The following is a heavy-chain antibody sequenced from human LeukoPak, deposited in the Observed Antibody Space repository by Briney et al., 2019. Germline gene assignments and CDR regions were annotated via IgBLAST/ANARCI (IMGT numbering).Heavy chain of an antibody. Sequence: GGSLRPSCAAPGFTFTRFNMTWGPQAPGKGLELVSSFTISGTYTYSADSVKGRFPTSRDNATKSLCLRMNSLRAEATPGVYFARPFYYERNGGEGMYVWGQGSTVTV. CDR1: GFTFTRFN. J-gene: IGHJ6*01. D-gene: IGHD3-22*01. CDR2: FTISGTYT. V-gene: IGHV3-21*04. CDR3: ARPFYYERNGGEGMYV.